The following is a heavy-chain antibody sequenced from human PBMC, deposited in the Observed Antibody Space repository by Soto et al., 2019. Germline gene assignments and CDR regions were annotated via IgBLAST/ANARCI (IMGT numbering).Heavy chain of an antibody. Sequence: PGGSLRLSCAASGFTFSNYAIHWVRQAPGKGLEWVAVQSFDGNNIHYADSVKGRFTVSRDNSKNSLFLQMNSLRPEDTALYYCARAPIGDAAMVTNYFDYWGQGTLVTVYS. D-gene: IGHD5-18*01. CDR3: ARAPIGDAAMVTNYFDY. V-gene: IGHV3-30*04. CDR1: GFTFSNYA. CDR2: QSFDGNNI. J-gene: IGHJ4*02.